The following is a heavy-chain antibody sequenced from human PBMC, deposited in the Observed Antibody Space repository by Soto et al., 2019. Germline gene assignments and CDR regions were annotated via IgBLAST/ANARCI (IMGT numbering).Heavy chain of an antibody. V-gene: IGHV3-23*01. CDR2: VSGSGDST. CDR1: GFTLSEYG. CDR3: ATSNYGERD. D-gene: IGHD3-10*01. J-gene: IGHJ4*02. Sequence: ELQVLESGGGLVQPGGSLRLTCAASGFTLSEYGTSWVRQAPGKGLEWVSFVSGSGDSTYYTDSEKGRFTISRDSSKNTVCLQMNSLRAEDTAVYYCATSNYGERDWGQGTLVTVS.